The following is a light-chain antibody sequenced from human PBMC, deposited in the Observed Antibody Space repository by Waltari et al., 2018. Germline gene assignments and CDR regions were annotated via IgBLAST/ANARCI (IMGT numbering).Light chain of an antibody. CDR3: VLYMGGAIL. Sequence: QTVVTQEPSISVSPGGTVTLTCGLSSGSVSTNYYTSWYQQTPGQALRPLIYSTDTRSSGVPDRFSGSILGNKAVLTITGAQAHDEADYHCVLYMGGAILFGGGTKLTVL. V-gene: IGLV8-61*01. J-gene: IGLJ3*02. CDR1: SGSVSTNYY. CDR2: STD.